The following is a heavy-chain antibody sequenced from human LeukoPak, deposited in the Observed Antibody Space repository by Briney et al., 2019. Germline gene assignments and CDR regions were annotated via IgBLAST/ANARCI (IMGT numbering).Heavy chain of an antibody. CDR1: GGSISIANYF. J-gene: IGHJ4*02. Sequence: PSETLSLTCTVSGGSISIANYFWGWIRQPPGKGLEWIGSTYYDGSTYYNPSLKSRVTISRDTSKDQFSLRLSSVTAADTAVYYCARGHGSFDSWGQGTLVTVSA. CDR3: ARGHGSFDS. D-gene: IGHD1-26*01. V-gene: IGHV4-39*07. CDR2: TYYDGST.